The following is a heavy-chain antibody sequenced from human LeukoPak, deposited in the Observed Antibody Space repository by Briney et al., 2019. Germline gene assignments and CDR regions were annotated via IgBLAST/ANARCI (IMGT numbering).Heavy chain of an antibody. CDR3: ARGYGSGSYYNGFDY. V-gene: IGHV4-34*01. D-gene: IGHD3-10*01. CDR2: INHSGST. CDR1: GGSFSGYY. J-gene: IGHJ4*02. Sequence: PSETLSLTCAVYGGSFSGYYWSWIRQPPGKGLEWIGEINHSGSTNYNPSLKSRVTISVDTSKNQFSLKLSSVTAADTAVYYCARGYGSGSYYNGFDYWGQGTLSPSPQ.